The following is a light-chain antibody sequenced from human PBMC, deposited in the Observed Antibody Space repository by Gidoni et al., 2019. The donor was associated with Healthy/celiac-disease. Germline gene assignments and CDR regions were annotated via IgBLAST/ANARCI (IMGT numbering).Light chain of an antibody. Sequence: EIVLTQSPGTLSLSPGERATLSCRASQSVSSSYLAWYQQKPGQAPRHLIYGASSRATGIPDRFSGSGSGTDFTLTISRLEPEDFAVYYCQQYGSSPITFXQXTRLEIK. V-gene: IGKV3-20*01. CDR1: QSVSSSY. CDR3: QQYGSSPIT. CDR2: GAS. J-gene: IGKJ5*01.